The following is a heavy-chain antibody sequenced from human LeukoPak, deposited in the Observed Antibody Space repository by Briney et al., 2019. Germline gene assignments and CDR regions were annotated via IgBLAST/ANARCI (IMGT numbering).Heavy chain of an antibody. J-gene: IGHJ4*02. D-gene: IGHD1-26*01. CDR1: GYTLTELS. V-gene: IGHV1-18*01. CDR3: ARAREKWELPN. Sequence: ASVKVSCKVSGYTLTELSMHWVRQAPGQGLEWMGWISAYNGNTNYAQKLQGRVTMTTDTSTSTAYMELRSLRSDDTAVYYCARAREKWELPNWGQGTLVTVSS. CDR2: ISAYNGNT.